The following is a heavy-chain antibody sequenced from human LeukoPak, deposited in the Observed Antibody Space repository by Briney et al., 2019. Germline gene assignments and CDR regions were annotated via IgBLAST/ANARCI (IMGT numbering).Heavy chain of an antibody. CDR1: GGPISSSSYY. CDR3: ARLEGSHTSFDY. V-gene: IGHV4-39*01. D-gene: IGHD1-26*01. CDR2: IYYSGST. J-gene: IGHJ4*02. Sequence: PSETLSLTCTVSGGPISSSSYYWGWIRQPPGKGLEWIGSIYYSGSTYYNPSLKSRVTISVDTSKNQFSLKLSSVTAADTAVYYCARLEGSHTSFDYWGPGTLVTVSS.